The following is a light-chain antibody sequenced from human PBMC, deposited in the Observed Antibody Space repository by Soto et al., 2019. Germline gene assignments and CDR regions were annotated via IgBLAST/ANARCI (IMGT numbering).Light chain of an antibody. CDR3: SSYAGSHTYEV. Sequence: QSALTQPRSVSGSPGQSVTISCTGTSSDVGADNFVYWYQQNPGKAPKLILYDVIKRPSGVPDRFSGSKSGNTASLTLSGLHTEDEAEYHCSSYAGSHTYEVFGGGTKLTVL. CDR1: SSDVGADNF. CDR2: DVI. V-gene: IGLV2-11*01. J-gene: IGLJ3*02.